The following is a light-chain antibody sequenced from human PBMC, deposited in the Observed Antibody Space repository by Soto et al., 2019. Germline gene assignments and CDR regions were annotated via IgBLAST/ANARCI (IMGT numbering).Light chain of an antibody. CDR2: RNN. CDR3: AAWDDSLSGVV. CDR1: YSNIGRSY. J-gene: IGLJ2*01. V-gene: IGLV1-47*01. Sequence: QSALTQPPSASGTPGQRVTISCSGSYSNIGRSYVFWYKQVPGTAPRLLIYRNNHRPSGVPERFAGSKSGTGASLAISGLQSDDEAVYYCAAWDDSLSGVVFGGGTKVTVL.